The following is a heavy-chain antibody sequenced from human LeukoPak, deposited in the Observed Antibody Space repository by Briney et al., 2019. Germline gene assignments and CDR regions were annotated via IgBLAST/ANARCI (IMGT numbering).Heavy chain of an antibody. J-gene: IGHJ5*02. Sequence: PSETLSLTCAVYGGSFSGYYWSWIRQPPGKGLEWIGEINHSGSTNYNPSLKSRVTISVDTSKNQFSLKLSSVTAADTAVYYCAGSDLGYCSGGSCYLPWFDPWGQGTLVTVSS. D-gene: IGHD2-15*01. CDR2: INHSGST. CDR1: GGSFSGYY. V-gene: IGHV4-34*01. CDR3: AGSDLGYCSGGSCYLPWFDP.